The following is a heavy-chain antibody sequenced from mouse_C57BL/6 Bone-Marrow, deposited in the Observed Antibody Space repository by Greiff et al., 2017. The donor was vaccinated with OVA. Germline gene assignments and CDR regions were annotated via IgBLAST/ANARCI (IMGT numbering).Heavy chain of an antibody. V-gene: IGHV1-63*01. D-gene: IGHD2-3*01. CDR3: ARSGYYSYYFDY. J-gene: IGHJ2*01. CDR1: GYTFTNYW. Sequence: QVHVKQSGAELVRPGTSVKMSCKASGYTFTNYWIGWAKQRPGHGLEWIGDIYPGGGYTNYNEKFKGKATLTADKSSSTAYMQFSSLTSEDSAIYYCARSGYYSYYFDYWGQGTTLTVSS. CDR2: IYPGGGYT.